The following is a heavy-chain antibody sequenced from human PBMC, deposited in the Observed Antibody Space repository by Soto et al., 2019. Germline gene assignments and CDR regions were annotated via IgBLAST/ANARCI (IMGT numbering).Heavy chain of an antibody. CDR2: INAGNGNT. J-gene: IGHJ4*02. CDR3: ARVVRGVISFFDY. Sequence: ASVKVSCKASGYTFTSYAMHWVRKAPGQRLEWMGWINAGNGNTKYSQKFQGRVTITRDTSASTAYMELSSLSSEDTAVYYCARVVRGVISFFDYWGQGTLVTVSS. D-gene: IGHD3-10*01. CDR1: GYTFTSYA. V-gene: IGHV1-3*01.